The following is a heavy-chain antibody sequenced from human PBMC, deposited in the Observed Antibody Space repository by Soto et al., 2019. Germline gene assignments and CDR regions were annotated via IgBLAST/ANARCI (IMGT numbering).Heavy chain of an antibody. CDR1: GYTFTIYC. D-gene: IGHD3-22*01. V-gene: IGHV5-51*01. Sequence: GESLKISCNASGYTFTIYCIGWVRQMPGKGLEWMGIIYPSNSETRFSPSFQGQVTLSADKSIFTAYLQWSSLKASDTAIYYCARQAYHYDTYSFGYWGQGTLVTVSS. CDR3: ARQAYHYDTYSFGY. J-gene: IGHJ4*02. CDR2: IYPSNSET.